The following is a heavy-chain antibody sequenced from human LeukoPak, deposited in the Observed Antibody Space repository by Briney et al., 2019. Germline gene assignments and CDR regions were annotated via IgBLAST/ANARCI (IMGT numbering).Heavy chain of an antibody. CDR1: GGSINSYY. J-gene: IGHJ4*02. V-gene: IGHV4-59*01. D-gene: IGHD1-26*01. CDR2: IYYSGST. Sequence: SETLSLTCTVSGGSINSYYWSWIRQPPGKGLEWIAYIYYSGSTSYNPSLKSRVTISVDTSKNQFSLKLNSVTAADTAMYYRARLFHPALSGNYPFDYWGQGTLVTVSS. CDR3: ARLFHPALSGNYPFDY.